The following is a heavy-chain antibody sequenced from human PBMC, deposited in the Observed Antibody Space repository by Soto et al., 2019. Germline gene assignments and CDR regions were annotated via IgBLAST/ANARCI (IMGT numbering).Heavy chain of an antibody. V-gene: IGHV3-30*18. CDR1: GFTFSSYG. CDR2: ISYDGSNK. D-gene: IGHD2-21*02. CDR3: AKGLRFVVVTAIPDYFDY. J-gene: IGHJ4*02. Sequence: WGSLRLYCAASGFTFSSYGMHWVRQAPGKGLEWVAVISYDGSNKYYADSVKGRFTISRDNSKNTPYLQMNSLRAEDTAVYYCAKGLRFVVVTAIPDYFDYWGQGTLVTVSS.